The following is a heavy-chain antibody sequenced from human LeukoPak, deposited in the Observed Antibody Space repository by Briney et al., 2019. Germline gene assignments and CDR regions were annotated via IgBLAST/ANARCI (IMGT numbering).Heavy chain of an antibody. D-gene: IGHD3-22*01. V-gene: IGHV3-7*01. Sequence: GGSLRLSCAASGFTFSSYWMSWVRQAPGKGLEWVANIKQDGSEKYYVDSVKGRFTISRDNAKNSLYLQMNSLRAEDTAVYYCARGLYYYDSSGYPGDFDYWGQGTLVTVSS. CDR2: IKQDGSEK. CDR3: ARGLYYYDSSGYPGDFDY. J-gene: IGHJ4*02. CDR1: GFTFSSYW.